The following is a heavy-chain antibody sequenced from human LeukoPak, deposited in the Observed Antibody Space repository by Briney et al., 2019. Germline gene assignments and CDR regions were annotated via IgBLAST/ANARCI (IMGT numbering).Heavy chain of an antibody. D-gene: IGHD3-10*01. V-gene: IGHV3-33*08. Sequence: GGPLRLSCAASGFTFSSYGMHCVRQAPGKGLEWVALIWYDGSDEYYADSVKGRFTISRDNSKNTVYLQMNSLRAEDTAVYYCARAWGVITDHWGQGTLVTVSP. CDR1: GFTFSSYG. CDR2: IWYDGSDE. J-gene: IGHJ5*02. CDR3: ARAWGVITDH.